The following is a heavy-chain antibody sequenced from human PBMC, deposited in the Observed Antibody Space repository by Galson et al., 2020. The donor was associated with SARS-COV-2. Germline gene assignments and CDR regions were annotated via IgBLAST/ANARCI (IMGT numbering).Heavy chain of an antibody. CDR1: GFPFSTYS. CDR3: ARDEGIRGYNYGRLYYGMDV. J-gene: IGHJ6*02. V-gene: IGHV3-21*01. CDR2: ISTISSYT. D-gene: IGHD5-18*01. Sequence: NSGGSLRLSCAASGFPFSTYSMNWVRLAPGKGLEWVSSISTISSYTYYVDSVKGRFSISRDNPRNSLYLQMNSLRAEDTAVYYCARDEGIRGYNYGRLYYGMDVWGQGTTVTVSS.